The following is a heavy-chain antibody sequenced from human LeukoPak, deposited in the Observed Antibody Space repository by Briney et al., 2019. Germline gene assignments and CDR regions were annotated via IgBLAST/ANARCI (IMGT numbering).Heavy chain of an antibody. CDR1: GFTFSNYW. CDR3: ANALGAHYFDY. J-gene: IGHJ4*02. V-gene: IGHV3-7*05. D-gene: IGHD1-26*01. Sequence: GGSLRLSCAASGFTFSNYWMIWLRQAPGKGLEWVANIKQDGSETYYVDSVRGRLSISRDNAKNSLYLHMNSLRAEDTAVYYCANALGAHYFDYWGQGTLVTVSS. CDR2: IKQDGSET.